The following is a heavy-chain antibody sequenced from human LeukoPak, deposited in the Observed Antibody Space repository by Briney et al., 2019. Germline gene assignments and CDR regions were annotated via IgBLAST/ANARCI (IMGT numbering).Heavy chain of an antibody. CDR3: ARAIGDLGYYGAFDN. CDR2: IYYDGST. J-gene: IGHJ4*02. V-gene: IGHV4-59*01. D-gene: IGHD3-22*01. Sequence: PSETLSLTCTVSGGFISIYYWSWIRQPPGKGLEWIGHIYYDGSTNYKSSLKSRVTISADTSKNYFSLKLSSVTAADTAVYYCARAIGDLGYYGAFDNWGQGTLVTVSS. CDR1: GGFISIYY.